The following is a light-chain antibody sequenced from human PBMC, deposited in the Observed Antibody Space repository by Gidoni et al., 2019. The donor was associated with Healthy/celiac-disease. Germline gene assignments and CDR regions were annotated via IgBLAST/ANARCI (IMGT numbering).Light chain of an antibody. CDR2: CAS. CDR1: QSVSSSY. CDR3: QQYGSSPLT. J-gene: IGKJ5*01. Sequence: EIVLTQSPGTLSLSPGERATLSCRASQSVSSSYLAWYQQKPGQAPRLLIYCASSRATGLPDRFSGSGSGTDFTLTISRLEPEDFAVYYCQQYGSSPLTFDQGTRLEIK. V-gene: IGKV3-20*01.